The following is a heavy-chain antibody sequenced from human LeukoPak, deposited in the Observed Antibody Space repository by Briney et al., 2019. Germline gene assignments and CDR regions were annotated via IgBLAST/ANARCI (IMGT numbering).Heavy chain of an antibody. CDR3: AKVMGPRDYYYGMDV. J-gene: IGHJ6*02. Sequence: GGSLRLSCAASGFTFDDYAMHWVRQAPGKGLEWVSFISWDGAGTFYADSVKGRFTISRDNSKNSLYLQMNSLRTEDTALYYCAKVMGPRDYYYGMDVWGQGTTVTVSS. V-gene: IGHV3-43D*03. CDR1: GFTFDDYA. CDR2: ISWDGAGT.